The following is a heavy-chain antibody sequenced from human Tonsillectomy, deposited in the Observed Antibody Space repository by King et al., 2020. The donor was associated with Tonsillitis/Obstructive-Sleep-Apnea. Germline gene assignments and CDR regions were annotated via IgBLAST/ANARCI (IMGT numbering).Heavy chain of an antibody. CDR3: ARGVAYYDSSAYYVS. V-gene: IGHV1-2*02. Sequence: QLVQSGAEVKKPGASVKVSCKASGYTFTDYYMHWVRQAPGQGLEWMGWINPNSGGTNYEQKFQGRVTMTRDTSISTAYMELSRLRSDDTAVYYCARGVAYYDSSAYYVSWGQGTLVTVSS. CDR2: INPNSGGT. CDR1: GYTFTDYY. J-gene: IGHJ5*02. D-gene: IGHD3-22*01.